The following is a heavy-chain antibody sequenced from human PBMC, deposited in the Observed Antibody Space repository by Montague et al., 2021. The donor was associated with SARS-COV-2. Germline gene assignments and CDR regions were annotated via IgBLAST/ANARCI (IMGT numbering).Heavy chain of an antibody. CDR1: DGSFSGNSGYY. Sequence: SETLSLTCAVYDGSFSGNSGYYWTWLRQPAGKGLGCIGEINHSSNTNYNPSIKRRVIISVNTSNNQFSLKLTSVTAADTAVYYCARGFTHITIFDIVRHYSGFDAWGQGNPVTVSS. CDR3: ARGFTHITIFDIVRHYSGFDA. J-gene: IGHJ5*02. CDR2: INHSSNT. V-gene: IGHV4-34*01. D-gene: IGHD3-3*01.